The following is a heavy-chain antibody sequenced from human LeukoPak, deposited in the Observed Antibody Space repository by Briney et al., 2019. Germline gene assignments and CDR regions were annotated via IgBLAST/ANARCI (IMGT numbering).Heavy chain of an antibody. V-gene: IGHV4-59*12. Sequence: PAETLSLTCNVSGVSISSYYWCWIRQPPGKGLEWIGYIYQSGSTYYNPSLKSRVTISVDRSKNQFSLKLSSVTAADTAVYYCASSMTWSLDYWGQGTLVTVSS. CDR2: IYQSGST. CDR1: GVSISSYY. J-gene: IGHJ4*02. CDR3: ASSMTWSLDY. D-gene: IGHD2-21*02.